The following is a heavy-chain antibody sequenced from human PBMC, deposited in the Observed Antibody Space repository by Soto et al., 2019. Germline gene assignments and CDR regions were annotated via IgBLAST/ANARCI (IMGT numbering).Heavy chain of an antibody. J-gene: IGHJ4*02. V-gene: IGHV3-33*01. CDR3: TRDPYGGSRYYFDS. D-gene: IGHD1-26*01. Sequence: QVQLVESGGGVVQPGKSLRLSCAASGFSFSNYAMHWVRQAPCKGLEWVAVIWYDGSNKYYADSVKGRFTISKDNSQTTVYLPMNSLRAEDTAVYYCTRDPYGGSRYYFDSWGQGTLVTVSS. CDR2: IWYDGSNK. CDR1: GFSFSNYA.